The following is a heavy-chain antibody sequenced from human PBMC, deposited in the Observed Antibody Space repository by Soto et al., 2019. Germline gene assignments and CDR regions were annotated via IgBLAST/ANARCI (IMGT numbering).Heavy chain of an antibody. CDR3: ARGARGAAAGYYYYYGMDV. J-gene: IGHJ6*02. CDR1: GYTFTGYY. Sequence: ASVKVSCKASGYTFTGYYMHWVRQAPGQGLEWMGWINPNSGGTNYAQKFQGWVTMTRDTSISTAYMELSRLRSDDTAVYYCARGARGAAAGYYYYYGMDVWGQGTTVTVS. CDR2: INPNSGGT. V-gene: IGHV1-2*04. D-gene: IGHD6-13*01.